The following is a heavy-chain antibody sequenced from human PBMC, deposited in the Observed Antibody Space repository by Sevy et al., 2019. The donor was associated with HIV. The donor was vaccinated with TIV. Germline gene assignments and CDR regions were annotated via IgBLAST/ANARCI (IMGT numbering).Heavy chain of an antibody. D-gene: IGHD2-2*01. CDR1: GYTFTGYY. J-gene: IGHJ5*02. V-gene: IGHV1-2*02. CDR3: ARDPTGAAAAMSWFDP. Sequence: ASVKVPCKASGYTFTGYYIHWVRQAPGQGLEWMGWINPNSGGTNSAQKFQGRVTMTRDTSISTAYMELSRLRSDDTAVYYCARDPTGAAAAMSWFDPWGQGTLVTVSS. CDR2: INPNSGGT.